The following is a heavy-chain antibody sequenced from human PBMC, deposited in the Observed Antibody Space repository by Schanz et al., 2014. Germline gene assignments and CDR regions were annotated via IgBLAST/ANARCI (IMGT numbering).Heavy chain of an antibody. Sequence: QVQLLQSGAEVKKPGASMKVSCKASGYTFTTYYMLWVRQAPGQGLEWMGIVNPSVRGTHFAREFQGRVTVTSDTSTSTVYMELSGLRSEDTAVYYCATMWGYCTATACQILEVLDVWGQGTMVTVSS. J-gene: IGHJ3*01. CDR2: VNPSVRGT. CDR1: GYTFTTYY. CDR3: ATMWGYCTATACQILEVLDV. V-gene: IGHV1-46*01. D-gene: IGHD2-8*02.